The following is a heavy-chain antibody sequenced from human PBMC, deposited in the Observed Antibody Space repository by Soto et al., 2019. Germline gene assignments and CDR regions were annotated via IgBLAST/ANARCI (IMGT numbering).Heavy chain of an antibody. D-gene: IGHD2-2*01. CDR1: GFTFSSYG. V-gene: IGHV3-30*18. Sequence: GGSLRLSCAASGFTFSSYGMHWVRQAPGKGLEWVAVISYDGSNKYYADSVKGRFTISRDNSKNTLYLQMNSLRAEDTAVYYCAKSGPAAMWDYYYYMDVWGKGTTVTVSS. CDR3: AKSGPAAMWDYYYYMDV. J-gene: IGHJ6*03. CDR2: ISYDGSNK.